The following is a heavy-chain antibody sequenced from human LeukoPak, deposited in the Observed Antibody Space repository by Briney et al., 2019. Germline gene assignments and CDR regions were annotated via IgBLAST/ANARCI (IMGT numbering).Heavy chain of an antibody. CDR3: ARDLRAIAAAVFDY. Sequence: GRSLRLSCAASGFTFSSYAMHWVRQAPGKGLERVAVISSDGSNKYYADSVKGRFTISRDNSKNTLYLQMNSLRAEDTAVYYCARDLRAIAAAVFDYWGQGSLVTVSS. CDR2: ISSDGSNK. J-gene: IGHJ4*02. V-gene: IGHV3-30-3*01. CDR1: GFTFSSYA. D-gene: IGHD6-13*01.